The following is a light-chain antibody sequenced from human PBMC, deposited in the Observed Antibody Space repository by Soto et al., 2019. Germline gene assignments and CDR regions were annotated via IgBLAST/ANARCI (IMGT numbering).Light chain of an antibody. CDR1: SSVVGGYNY. V-gene: IGLV2-14*01. J-gene: IGLJ2*01. CDR3: SSYTSSSTPL. Sequence: QSALTQPASVSGSPGQSITISCTGTSSVVGGYNYVSWYQQHPGKAPKLMIYDVSNRPSGVSNRFSGSKSGNTASLTISGLQAEDEADYYCSSYTSSSTPLFGGGTKVTVL. CDR2: DVS.